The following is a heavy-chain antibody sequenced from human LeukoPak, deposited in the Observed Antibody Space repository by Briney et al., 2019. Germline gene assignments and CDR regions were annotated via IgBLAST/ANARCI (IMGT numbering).Heavy chain of an antibody. CDR2: IYYSGST. CDR1: GGSISSSSYY. CDR3: ARQLAKDFWSGYQLDWFDP. D-gene: IGHD3-3*01. V-gene: IGHV4-39*01. J-gene: IGHJ5*02. Sequence: SETLSLTCTVSGGSISSSSYYWGWIRQPPGKGLEWIGSIYYSGSTYYNPSLKSRVTIFVDTSKNQFSLKLSSVTAADTAVYYCARQLAKDFWSGYQLDWFDPWGQGTLVTVSS.